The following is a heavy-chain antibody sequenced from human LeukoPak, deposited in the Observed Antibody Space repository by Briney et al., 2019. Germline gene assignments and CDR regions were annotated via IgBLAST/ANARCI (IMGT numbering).Heavy chain of an antibody. V-gene: IGHV4-34*01. CDR2: INHSGST. CDR1: GGSFSGYY. D-gene: IGHD3-16*01. CDR3: ARGRSNRDY. Sequence: PSETLSLTCAVYGGSFSGYYWSWIRQPPGKGLEWIGEINHSGSTNYNPSLKSRVTISVDASRKQFSLKLSSVTAADTAVYYCARGRSNRDYWGQGTLVTVSS. J-gene: IGHJ4*02.